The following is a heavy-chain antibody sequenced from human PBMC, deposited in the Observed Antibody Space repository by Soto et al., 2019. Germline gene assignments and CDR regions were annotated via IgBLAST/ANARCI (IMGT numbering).Heavy chain of an antibody. CDR3: AASIFYYGMDV. CDR1: GFSFTSFW. V-gene: IGHV5-51*01. CDR2: IYPGDSDT. J-gene: IGHJ6*02. Sequence: LGESLKISCKGSGFSFTSFWIGWVRRMPGKGLEWMGIIYPGDSDTRYSPSFQGQVTISADRSISTAYLQWSSLKASDTAMYYCAASIFYYGMDVWGQGTTVTVSS.